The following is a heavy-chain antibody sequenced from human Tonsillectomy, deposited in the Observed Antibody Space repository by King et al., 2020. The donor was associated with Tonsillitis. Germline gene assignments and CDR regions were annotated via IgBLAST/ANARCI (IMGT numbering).Heavy chain of an antibody. J-gene: IGHJ3*02. CDR3: ARGSYVSSGYFLDAFDI. CDR2: IYHSGST. CDR1: GGSISSGAYS. D-gene: IGHD3-22*01. Sequence: QLQESGSGLVKPSQTLSLNCVVSGGSISSGAYSWSWIRQPPGKGLEWIGYIYHSGSTDYKPSLKSRVTISLDRSKNQFYLKLSSVTAADTAVYYCARGSYVSSGYFLDAFDIWGQGTMVTVSS. V-gene: IGHV4-30-2*01.